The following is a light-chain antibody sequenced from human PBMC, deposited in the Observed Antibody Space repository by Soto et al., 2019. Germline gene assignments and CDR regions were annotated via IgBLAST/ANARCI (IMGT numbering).Light chain of an antibody. V-gene: IGKV1-12*01. CDR3: HQANTFPYT. CDR1: QGISSSW. J-gene: IGKJ2*01. CDR2: GAS. Sequence: DIQMTQSPSSVSASVGDRVTITCRASQGISSSWLAWYQQKPGKAPEPLIYGASSLQSGVPSRFSGSGSGTYFTLTISSLQPEDYGTYYCHQANTFPYTFGQGTKLEIK.